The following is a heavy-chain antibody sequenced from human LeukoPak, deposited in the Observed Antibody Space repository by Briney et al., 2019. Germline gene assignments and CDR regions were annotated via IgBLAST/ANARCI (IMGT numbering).Heavy chain of an antibody. CDR2: IKQDGSEK. V-gene: IGHV3-7*03. Sequence: GGSPRLSCAASGFTFSNLWMSWVRQAPGKGLKWVANIKQDGSEKYYVDAVKGRFTISRDNAQNSLYLQMNSLRAEDTAIYYCATSTAAAGTDWGQGTLVTVSS. D-gene: IGHD6-13*01. J-gene: IGHJ4*02. CDR1: GFTFSNLW. CDR3: ATSTAAAGTD.